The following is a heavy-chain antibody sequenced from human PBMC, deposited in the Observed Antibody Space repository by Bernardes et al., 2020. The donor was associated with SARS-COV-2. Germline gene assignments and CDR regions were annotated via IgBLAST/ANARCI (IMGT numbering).Heavy chain of an antibody. V-gene: IGHV1-18*04. CDR3: AGRNYGMDV. CDR2: ISAYTGNT. CDR1: GYTFTSYG. J-gene: IGHJ6*02. Sequence: ASVKVSCKASGYTFTSYGISWVRQAPGQGLEWMGWISAYTGNTHYAQKFQGRVTMTTDTSTSTAYMELRSLRSDDTAVYYCAGRNYGMDVWGQGTTVTVSS.